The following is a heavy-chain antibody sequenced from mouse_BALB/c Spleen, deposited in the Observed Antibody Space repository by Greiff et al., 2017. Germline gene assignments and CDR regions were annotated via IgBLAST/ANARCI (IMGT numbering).Heavy chain of an antibody. J-gene: IGHJ4*01. D-gene: IGHD1-1*01. CDR2: ISTYYGDA. CDR1: GYTFTDYA. Sequence: QVQLKQSGAELVRPGVSVKISCKGSGYTFTDYAMHWVKQSHAKSLEWIGVISTYYGDASYNQKFKGKATMTVDKSSSTAYMELARLTSEDSAIYYCARRGYYGSSYVDAMDYWGQGTSVTVSS. V-gene: IGHV1S137*01. CDR3: ARRGYYGSSYVDAMDY.